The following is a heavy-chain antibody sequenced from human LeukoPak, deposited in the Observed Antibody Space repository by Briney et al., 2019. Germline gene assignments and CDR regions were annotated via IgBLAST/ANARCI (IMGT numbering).Heavy chain of an antibody. V-gene: IGHV1-2*02. D-gene: IGHD3-16*02. CDR3: AREDLYVWRSYRYTAPDY. CDR2: INPNSGGT. Sequence: GASVKVSCKASGYTFTGYYMHWVRQAPGQGLEWMGWINPNSGGTNYAQKFQGRVTMTRDTSISTAYMELSRLRSDDTAVYYCAREDLYVWRSYRYTAPDYWGQGTLVTVSS. CDR1: GYTFTGYY. J-gene: IGHJ4*02.